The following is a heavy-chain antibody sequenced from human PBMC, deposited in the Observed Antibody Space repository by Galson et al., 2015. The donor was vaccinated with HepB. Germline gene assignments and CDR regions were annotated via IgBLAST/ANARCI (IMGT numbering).Heavy chain of an antibody. CDR3: SRTLPGIDLDY. CDR2: VRHKARRYTT. D-gene: IGHD3-3*02. CDR1: GFTFSDYY. J-gene: IGHJ4*02. V-gene: IGHV3-72*01. Sequence: SLRLSCAASGFTFSDYYMEWVRQAPGKGLEWVGRVRHKARRYTTDYVASVEGRFTISRDDSNNSMYLQMDSLKTEDTAVYYCSRTLPGIDLDYWGQGTLVTVSS.